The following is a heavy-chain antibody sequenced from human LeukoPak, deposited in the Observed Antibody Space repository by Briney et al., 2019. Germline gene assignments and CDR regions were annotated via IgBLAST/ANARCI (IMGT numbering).Heavy chain of an antibody. Sequence: RPSETLSLTCAVHGWSFSGYYWNWIRQPPGKGLEWIGEINHSGSTNYNPSLKGRVTISVDTSKNQFSLKLSSVTAADTAVYYCARRYYYESRLGYWGQGTLVTVSS. CDR3: ARRYYYESRLGY. CDR1: GWSFSGYY. J-gene: IGHJ4*02. V-gene: IGHV4-34*01. D-gene: IGHD3-22*01. CDR2: INHSGST.